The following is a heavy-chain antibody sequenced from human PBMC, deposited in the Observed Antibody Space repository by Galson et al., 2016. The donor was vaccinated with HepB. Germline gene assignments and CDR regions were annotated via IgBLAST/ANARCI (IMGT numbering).Heavy chain of an antibody. CDR3: AHRPSRLVCTSAPDFDS. Sequence: PALVKPTQTLTLTCAFSGFSLRTSGEGVAWIRQPPGKALEWLALIYRDDDKRYGPSPKSRLTITKDASKILVVLTMSNVDPVDTATYYCAHRPSRLVCTSAPDFDSWGQGTLVTVSS. CDR2: IYRDDDK. D-gene: IGHD2-8*02. CDR1: GFSLRTSGEG. V-gene: IGHV2-5*05. J-gene: IGHJ4*02.